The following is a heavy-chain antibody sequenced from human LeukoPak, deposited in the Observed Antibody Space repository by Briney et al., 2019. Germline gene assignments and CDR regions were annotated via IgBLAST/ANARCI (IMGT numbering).Heavy chain of an antibody. CDR2: INSDGGST. D-gene: IGHD4-17*01. CDR3: ARGCPDYGDYECDWFDP. J-gene: IGHJ5*02. CDR1: GFTFSSYW. V-gene: IGHV3-74*01. Sequence: AGGSLRLSCAASGFTFSSYWMHWVRQAPGKGLVWVSRINSDGGSTSYADSVKGRFTISRDNAKNTLYLQMNSLRAEDTAVYYCARGCPDYGDYECDWFDPWGQGTLVTVSS.